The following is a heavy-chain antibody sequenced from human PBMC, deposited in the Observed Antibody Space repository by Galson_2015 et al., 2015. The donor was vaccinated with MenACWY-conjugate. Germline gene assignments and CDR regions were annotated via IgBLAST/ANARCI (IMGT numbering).Heavy chain of an antibody. CDR1: GFIFTDYD. J-gene: IGHJ4*02. D-gene: IGHD5-18*01. CDR3: ARKDGATYGYNDY. CDR2: ISTYGGST. V-gene: IGHV3-64*02. Sequence: LRLSCAGSGFIFTDYDLHWVRQSPGKGLEYVSAISTYGGSTYYADSVKGRFTISRDNSKNMLFLQMGSLRVEDTAVYYCARKDGATYGYNDYWGQGALVIVSS.